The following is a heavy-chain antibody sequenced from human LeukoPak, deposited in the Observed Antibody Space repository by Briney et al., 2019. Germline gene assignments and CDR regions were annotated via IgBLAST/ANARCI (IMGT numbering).Heavy chain of an antibody. CDR2: ISSSGSTI. CDR1: GFTFSDYY. V-gene: IGHV3-11*04. Sequence: GGSLRLSCAASGFTFSDYYMSWIRQAPGKGLEWVSYISSSGSTIYYADSVKGRFTISRDNAKNSLYLQMNSLRVEDTAIYYCAKVAKYYYGSETYYFFEHWGQGTPVTASS. J-gene: IGHJ4*02. D-gene: IGHD3-10*01. CDR3: AKVAKYYYGSETYYFFEH.